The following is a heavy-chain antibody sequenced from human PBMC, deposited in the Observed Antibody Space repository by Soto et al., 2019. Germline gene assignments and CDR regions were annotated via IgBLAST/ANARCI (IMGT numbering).Heavy chain of an antibody. CDR1: GDTFISSG. CDR3: ARIEYCSGGNCYSAFDI. D-gene: IGHD2-15*01. CDR2: ISGYKGDT. V-gene: IGHV1-18*01. J-gene: IGHJ3*02. Sequence: QLVQSGAEVKKPGASVKVSCKASGDTFISSGISWVRQAPGQGLEWMGWISGYKGDTNYAQKFQGRVTLTTDTSTSTAYMELRRLTPGDTAIYYCARIEYCSGGNCYSAFDIWGQGTLVTVSS.